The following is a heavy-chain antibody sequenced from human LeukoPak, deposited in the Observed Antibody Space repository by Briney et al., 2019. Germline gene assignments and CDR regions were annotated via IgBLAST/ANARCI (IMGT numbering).Heavy chain of an antibody. J-gene: IGHJ4*02. D-gene: IGHD6-25*01. V-gene: IGHV1-18*01. Sequence: ASVKVSCNASGYTFTSYGISWVRQAPGQGLECMGWISAYNGNTNYAQKLQGRVTMTTDTFTSTAYMELRSLRSDDTAVYYCARDRFVAAPYYFDYWGQGTLVTVSS. CDR3: ARDRFVAAPYYFDY. CDR2: ISAYNGNT. CDR1: GYTFTSYG.